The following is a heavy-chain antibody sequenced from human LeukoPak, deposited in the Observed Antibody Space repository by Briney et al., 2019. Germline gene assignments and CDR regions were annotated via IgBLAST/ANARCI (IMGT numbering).Heavy chain of an antibody. D-gene: IGHD5-18*01. Sequence: ASVKVSCKASGYIFTGYYMHWVRQAPGQGLEWMGWINPNSGDTNYAQKFQGRVTMTRDTSISTAYMELSRLRSDDTAVYYCARARGYSYAPNDYWGQGTLVTVSS. CDR1: GYIFTGYY. CDR2: INPNSGDT. V-gene: IGHV1-2*02. J-gene: IGHJ4*02. CDR3: ARARGYSYAPNDY.